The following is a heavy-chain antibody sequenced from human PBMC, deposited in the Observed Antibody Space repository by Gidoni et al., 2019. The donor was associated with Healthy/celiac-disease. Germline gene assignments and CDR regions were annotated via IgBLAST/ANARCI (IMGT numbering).Heavy chain of an antibody. D-gene: IGHD6-19*01. CDR2: IWYDGSNK. Sequence: QVQLVESGGGVVQPGRSLRLSCAASGSTLSSYGMHWVRQAPGKGLEWVAVIWYDGSNKYYADSVKGRFTISRDNSKNTLYLQMNSLRAEDTAVYYCARVPIAVAGTFPDYWGQGTLVTVSS. CDR1: GSTLSSYG. V-gene: IGHV3-33*01. CDR3: ARVPIAVAGTFPDY. J-gene: IGHJ4*02.